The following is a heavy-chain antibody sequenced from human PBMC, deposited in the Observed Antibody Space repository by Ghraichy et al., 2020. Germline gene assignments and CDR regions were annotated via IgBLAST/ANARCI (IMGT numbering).Heavy chain of an antibody. CDR2: IIPIFGTA. J-gene: IGHJ4*02. Sequence: SVKVSCKASGGTFSSYAISWVRQAPGQGLEWMGGIIPIFGTANYAQKFQGRVTITADESTSTAYMELSSLRSEDTAVYYCARDGGIDTMVRGVTASFDYWGQGTLVTVSS. V-gene: IGHV1-69*13. CDR3: ARDGGIDTMVRGVTASFDY. D-gene: IGHD3-10*01. CDR1: GGTFSSYA.